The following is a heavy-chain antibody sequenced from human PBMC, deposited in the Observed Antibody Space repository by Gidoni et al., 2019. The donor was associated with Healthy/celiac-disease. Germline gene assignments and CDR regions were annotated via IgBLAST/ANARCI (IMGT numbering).Heavy chain of an antibody. CDR2: INHSGST. J-gene: IGHJ4*02. V-gene: IGHV4-34*01. Sequence: QVQLQQWVAGLLKPSGTPSLNFPVHGGSFSGFDWSWIRQPPGKGLEWIGEINHSGSTNYTPSLKSRVTISVDTSKNQFSLKLSSVTAADTAVYYCASPGEWELPIDYWGQGTLVTVSS. CDR1: GGSFSGFD. CDR3: ASPGEWELPIDY. D-gene: IGHD1-26*01.